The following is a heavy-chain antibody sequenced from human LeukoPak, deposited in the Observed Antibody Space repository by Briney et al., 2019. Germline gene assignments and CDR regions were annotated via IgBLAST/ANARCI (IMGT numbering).Heavy chain of an antibody. CDR2: INHSGST. CDR3: ARGQKRGYSYGRNPFDP. CDR1: GGSFSGYY. D-gene: IGHD5-18*01. Sequence: SETLSLTCAVYGGSFSGYYGSWIRQPPGKGLEWNGEINHSGSTNYNPSLKSRVNISVDTSKNQFSLKLSSVTAAETAVYYCARGQKRGYSYGRNPFDPWGQGTLVTVSS. J-gene: IGHJ5*02. V-gene: IGHV4-34*01.